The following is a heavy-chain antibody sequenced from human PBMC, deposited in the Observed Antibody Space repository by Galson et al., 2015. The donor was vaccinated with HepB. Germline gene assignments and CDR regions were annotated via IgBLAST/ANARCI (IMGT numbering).Heavy chain of an antibody. Sequence: SVKVSCKASGGTFSSYAISWVRQAPGQGLEWMGGIIPIFGTANYAQKFQGRVTITADESTSTAYMELSSLRSEDTAVYYCARYCSSTSCYQHYYYGMDVWGQGTTVTVSS. D-gene: IGHD2-2*01. CDR2: IIPIFGTA. J-gene: IGHJ6*02. CDR1: GGTFSSYA. CDR3: ARYCSSTSCYQHYYYGMDV. V-gene: IGHV1-69*13.